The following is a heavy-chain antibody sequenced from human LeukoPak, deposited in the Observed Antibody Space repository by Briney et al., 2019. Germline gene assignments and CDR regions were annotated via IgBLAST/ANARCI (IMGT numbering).Heavy chain of an antibody. CDR3: AREYYYDSSGYYLPRRLFDY. V-gene: IGHV1-18*01. D-gene: IGHD3-22*01. CDR2: ISAYNGNT. Sequence: GASVKVSCKASGYTFTSYGISWVRQAPGQGLEWMGWISAYNGNTNYAQKLQGRVTMTTDTSTSTAYMELRSLRSDDTAVYYCAREYYYDSSGYYLPRRLFDYWGQGTLVTVSS. J-gene: IGHJ4*02. CDR1: GYTFTSYG.